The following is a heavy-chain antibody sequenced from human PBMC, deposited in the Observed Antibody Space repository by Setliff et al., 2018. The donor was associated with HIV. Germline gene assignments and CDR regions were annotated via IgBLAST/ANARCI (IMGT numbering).Heavy chain of an antibody. D-gene: IGHD1-1*01. J-gene: IGHJ4*02. CDR1: GDSFSTSSYF. V-gene: IGHV4-39*02. CDR2: IFYTGFT. Sequence: PSETLSLTCSVSGDSFSTSSYFWGRVRQSPGGGLEWIGNIFYTGFTHYNPSLKSRVTISIDTSKNHFSLSLASVSDSYTAVYYCTREGRGDPALATTRLDYWGQGKLVTVSS. CDR3: TREGRGDPALATTRLDY.